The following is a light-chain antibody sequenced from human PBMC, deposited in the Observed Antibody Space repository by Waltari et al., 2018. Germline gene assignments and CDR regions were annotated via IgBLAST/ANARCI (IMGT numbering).Light chain of an antibody. CDR3: QQSYSTPRT. J-gene: IGKJ1*01. CDR1: QSMSSY. CDR2: AAS. V-gene: IGKV1-39*01. Sequence: DIQMTQSPSSLSASVCDRVTITCRASQSMSSYLNWYQQKPGKAPNHLIYAASSMQSGVPSTFSGSRSWTAFTLTISSLQPADFATYYCQQSYSTPRTFGQGTKVEIK.